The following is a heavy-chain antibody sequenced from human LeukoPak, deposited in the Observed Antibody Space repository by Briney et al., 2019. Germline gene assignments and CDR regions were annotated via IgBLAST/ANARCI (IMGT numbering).Heavy chain of an antibody. CDR1: GFTFSSYG. V-gene: IGHV3-30*03. Sequence: GRSLRLSCAASGFTFSSYGMHWVRQAPGKGLEWVAVISYDGSNKYYADSVKGRFTISRDNSKNTLYLQMNSLRAEDTAVYYCAREGLMVRGGKTYNWFDPWGQGTLVTVSS. J-gene: IGHJ5*02. CDR2: ISYDGSNK. CDR3: AREGLMVRGGKTYNWFDP. D-gene: IGHD3-10*01.